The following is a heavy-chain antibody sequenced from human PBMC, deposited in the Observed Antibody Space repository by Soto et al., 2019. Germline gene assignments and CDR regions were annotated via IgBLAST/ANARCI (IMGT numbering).Heavy chain of an antibody. J-gene: IGHJ3*02. CDR1: GFTFSSYA. Sequence: EVQLLESGGGLVQPGGSLRLSCAASGFTFSSYAMSWVRQAPGKGLEWVSAISGSGGSTYYADSVKGRFTISRDNSKNTLYLQMNSLRAEDTAVYYCAKDHIGVGELLDAFGIWGHGTTVTVSS. CDR3: AKDHIGVGELLDAFGI. V-gene: IGHV3-23*01. CDR2: ISGSGGST. D-gene: IGHD3-10*01.